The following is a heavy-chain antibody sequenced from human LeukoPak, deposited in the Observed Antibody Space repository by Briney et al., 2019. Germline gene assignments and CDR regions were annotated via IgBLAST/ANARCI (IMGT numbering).Heavy chain of an antibody. V-gene: IGHV3-74*01. CDR1: GFSFRAYW. D-gene: IGHD3-22*01. J-gene: IGHJ6*02. CDR2: IHSDGSST. Sequence: GGSLRLSCVASGFSFRAYWMHWVGQAPGKGLVWVAHIHSDGSSTRYADSVKGRFTISRDNARNTLYLQMNSLRAEDTAVYYCVRCDYYDTTGFYYGMDVWGQGTTVTVSS. CDR3: VRCDYYDTTGFYYGMDV.